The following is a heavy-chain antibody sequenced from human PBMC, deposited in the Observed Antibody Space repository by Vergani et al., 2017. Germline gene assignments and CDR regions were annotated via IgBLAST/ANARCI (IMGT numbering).Heavy chain of an antibody. CDR2: IYYSGST. CDR3: AGGRGYSYGSRYISDY. D-gene: IGHD5-18*01. CDR1: GGSISSHY. J-gene: IGHJ4*02. Sequence: QVQLQESGPGLVKPSETLSLTCTVSGGSISSHYWSWIRQPPGKGLEWIGYIYYSGSTNYNPSLKSRVTISVDTSKNQFSLKRSSVTAADTAVYYCAGGRGYSYGSRYISDYWGQGTLVTVSS. V-gene: IGHV4-59*11.